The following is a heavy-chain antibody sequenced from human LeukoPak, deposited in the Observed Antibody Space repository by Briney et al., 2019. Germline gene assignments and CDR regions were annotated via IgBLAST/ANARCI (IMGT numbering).Heavy chain of an antibody. CDR3: ARGKSDAYGLEDY. D-gene: IGHD4-17*01. V-gene: IGHV3-74*01. CDR1: GFTFSISW. J-gene: IGHJ4*02. Sequence: GGSLRLSCAASGFTFSISWMHWVRQAPGKGLAWVSHINSGGRSTDYADSVRGRSTISRDNAKNTLYLQMNSLRAEDTAVYFCARGKSDAYGLEDYWGQGTLVAVSS. CDR2: INSGGRST.